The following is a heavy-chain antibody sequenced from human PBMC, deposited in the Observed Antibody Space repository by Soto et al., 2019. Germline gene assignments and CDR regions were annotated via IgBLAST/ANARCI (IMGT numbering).Heavy chain of an antibody. CDR1: GFTFSDYY. D-gene: IGHD3-22*01. CDR3: AKARPSGGYYYVEAFDI. J-gene: IGHJ3*02. Sequence: PGGSLRLSCAASGFTFSDYYMSWIRQAPGQGLDWVSYISRSGSTIYYADSVKGRFTISRDNAKNSLYVQMNSLSADDTAVYYCAKARPSGGYYYVEAFDIWGQGTVVTVSS. V-gene: IGHV3-11*01. CDR2: ISRSGSTI.